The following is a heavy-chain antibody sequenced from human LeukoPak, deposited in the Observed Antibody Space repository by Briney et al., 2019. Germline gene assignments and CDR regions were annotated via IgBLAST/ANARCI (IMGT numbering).Heavy chain of an antibody. D-gene: IGHD5-18*01. V-gene: IGHV1-2*02. J-gene: IGHJ4*02. CDR3: ARPYGYDYPFDY. Sequence: ASVKVSCKASGYTFTGYYMHWVRQAPGQGLEWMGWINPNTGDTNYAQKFQGRVTMARDTSINTAYMELTWLKSDDTAVYYCARPYGYDYPFDYWGQGTLVTVSS. CDR1: GYTFTGYY. CDR2: INPNTGDT.